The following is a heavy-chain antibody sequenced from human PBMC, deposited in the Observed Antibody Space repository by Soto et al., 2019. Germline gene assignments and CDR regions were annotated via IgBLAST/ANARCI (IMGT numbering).Heavy chain of an antibody. CDR3: AKVHTHGVAVGGSFDY. CDR2: ISGSGGST. Sequence: PGGSRRLSCAASGFSFSSYAMSWVRQAPGKGLEWVSAISGSGGSTYYADSVKGRFTISRDNSKNTLYLQMNSLRAEDTAVYYCAKVHTHGVAVGGSFDYWGQGTLVSVSS. D-gene: IGHD2-15*01. CDR1: GFSFSSYA. V-gene: IGHV3-23*01. J-gene: IGHJ4*02.